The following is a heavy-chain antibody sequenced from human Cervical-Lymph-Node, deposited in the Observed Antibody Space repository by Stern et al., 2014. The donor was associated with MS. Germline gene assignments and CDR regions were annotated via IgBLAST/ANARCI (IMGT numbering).Heavy chain of an antibody. CDR2: IYYSGST. CDR3: ARSGYGDHFDF. V-gene: IGHV4-59*01. D-gene: IGHD4-17*01. Sequence: VQLVESGPGLVKPSETLSLTCTVSGASISGYYWSWIRQTPGKGLEWIGYIYYSGSTNYNPSLKSRVTISIDTSKNQFSLKLSSVTAADTAVYYCARSGYGDHFDFWGQGTLVIVSS. J-gene: IGHJ4*02. CDR1: GASISGYY.